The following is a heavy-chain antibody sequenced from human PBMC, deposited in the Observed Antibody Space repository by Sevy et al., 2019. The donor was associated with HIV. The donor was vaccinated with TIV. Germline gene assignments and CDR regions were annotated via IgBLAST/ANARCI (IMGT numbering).Heavy chain of an antibody. D-gene: IGHD4-17*01. V-gene: IGHV1-24*01. Sequence: ASVKVSCQVFEYSLNELSIHWVRQAPGKGLEWMGGFDPQRGKIIYAQKFQGRVNMTEDTSTGTAYMDLSNLRSEDTTVYYCTTDVHLGDFRLWDDWGQGTRVTVSS. CDR1: EYSLNELS. J-gene: IGHJ4*02. CDR2: FDPQRGKI. CDR3: TTDVHLGDFRLWDD.